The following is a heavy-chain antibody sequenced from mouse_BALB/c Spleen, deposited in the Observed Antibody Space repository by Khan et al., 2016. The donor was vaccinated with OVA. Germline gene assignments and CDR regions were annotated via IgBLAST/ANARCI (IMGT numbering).Heavy chain of an antibody. CDR1: GYSFTSYW. Sequence: QVQLQQSGADLVRPGASVKLSCKASGYSFTSYWMNWVQQRPGQGLEWIGLIHPSDSETRLNQKFKDKATLTVDKSSSTAYMHISSPTSEDSAVYYCARGTTASYWYFDVWGAGTTVTVSS. D-gene: IGHD1-2*01. CDR2: IHPSDSET. V-gene: IGHV1-74*01. J-gene: IGHJ1*01. CDR3: ARGTTASYWYFDV.